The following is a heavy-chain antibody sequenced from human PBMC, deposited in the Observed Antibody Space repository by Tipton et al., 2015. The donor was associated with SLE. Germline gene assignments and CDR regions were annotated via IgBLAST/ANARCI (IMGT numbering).Heavy chain of an antibody. CDR2: INSDGSST. Sequence: SLRLSCAASGFTFRRYWMHWVRQAPGKGLVWVSLINSDGSSTTYADSVKGRFTISRDNAKNTLYLQMNNLRPDDTAVYYCAKARKVGKTPGARNPNWFDPWGQGTLVTVSS. V-gene: IGHV3-74*01. J-gene: IGHJ5*02. D-gene: IGHD2-8*02. CDR1: GFTFRRYW. CDR3: AKARKVGKTPGARNPNWFDP.